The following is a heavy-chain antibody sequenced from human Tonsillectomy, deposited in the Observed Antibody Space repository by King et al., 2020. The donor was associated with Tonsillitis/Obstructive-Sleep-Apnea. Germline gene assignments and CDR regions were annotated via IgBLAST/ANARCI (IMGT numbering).Heavy chain of an antibody. J-gene: IGHJ5*02. CDR3: AKDKLIAAAGQNNWFDP. D-gene: IGHD6-13*01. Sequence: QLVQSGGGLVQPGGSLRLSCAASGFTFISYAMSWVRQAPGKGLELVSALSGSGGSTYYADSVKGRFTISRDNSKNTRYLQMNSLRAEDTAVYYCAKDKLIAAAGQNNWFDPWGQGTLVTVSS. V-gene: IGHV3-23*04. CDR1: GFTFISYA. CDR2: LSGSGGST.